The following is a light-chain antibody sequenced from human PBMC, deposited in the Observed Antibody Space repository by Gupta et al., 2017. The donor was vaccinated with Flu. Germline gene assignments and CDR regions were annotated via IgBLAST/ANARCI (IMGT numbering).Light chain of an antibody. CDR1: QSLGSN. CDR3: QQVNFWPPT. Sequence: PATLSVSPGERATLSCRASQSLGSNLAWYQQRPGQAPRLLIFSASTRATGLPARFSGSGSGTEFTLTITSLQSEDFAIYYCQQVNFWPPTFGQGTKVEIK. J-gene: IGKJ1*01. CDR2: SAS. V-gene: IGKV3-15*01.